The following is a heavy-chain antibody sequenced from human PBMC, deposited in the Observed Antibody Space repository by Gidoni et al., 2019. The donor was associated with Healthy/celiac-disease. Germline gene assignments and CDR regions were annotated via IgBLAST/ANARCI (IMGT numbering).Heavy chain of an antibody. CDR3: ASFFIPNLKETGIAAARAFDI. CDR1: GFTFSSYS. Sequence: EVQLVESGGGLVKPGGSLSLSCAASGFTFSSYSLNWVLQAPGKGLEWVSAISSSSSYIYYADSVKGRFTISRDNAKNSLYLQMNSLRAEDTAVYYCASFFIPNLKETGIAAARAFDIWGQGTMVTVSS. CDR2: ISSSSSYI. J-gene: IGHJ3*02. D-gene: IGHD6-13*01. V-gene: IGHV3-21*01.